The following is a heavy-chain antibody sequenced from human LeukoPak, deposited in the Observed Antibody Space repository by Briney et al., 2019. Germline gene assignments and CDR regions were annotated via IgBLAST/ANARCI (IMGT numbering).Heavy chain of an antibody. CDR3: AKDTAVVKGHYYGMDV. CDR1: GFTFSGYP. V-gene: IGHV3-30-3*02. Sequence: GKSLRLSCAASGFTFSGYPIHWVRQAPGKGLEWVAVISYDGSNKYYADSVKGRFTISRDNSKNTLYLQMNSLRAEDTAVYYCAKDTAVVKGHYYGMDVWGQGTTVTVSS. J-gene: IGHJ6*02. CDR2: ISYDGSNK. D-gene: IGHD5-18*01.